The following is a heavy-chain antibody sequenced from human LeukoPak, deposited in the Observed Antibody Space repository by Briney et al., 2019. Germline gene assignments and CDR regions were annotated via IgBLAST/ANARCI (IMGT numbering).Heavy chain of an antibody. Sequence: GESLKISCKGSGYSFTSYWIGWVRQIPGKGLEWMGIIYPGDSDTRYSPSFQGQVTISADKSISTAYLQWSSLKASDTAMYYCARVGQQLVLNRAWFDPWGQGTLVTVSS. CDR2: IYPGDSDT. CDR1: GYSFTSYW. V-gene: IGHV5-51*01. D-gene: IGHD6-13*01. J-gene: IGHJ5*02. CDR3: ARVGQQLVLNRAWFDP.